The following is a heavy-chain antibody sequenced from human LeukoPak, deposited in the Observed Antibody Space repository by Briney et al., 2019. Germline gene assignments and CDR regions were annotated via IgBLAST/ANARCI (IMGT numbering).Heavy chain of an antibody. Sequence: SETLSLTCAVYGGSFSGYYWSWIRQPPGKGLEWIGEINHSGSTNYNPSLKSRVTMSVDTSKNQFSLKLSSVTAEDTAVYYCECGPPRLDDFWSGYWDWGQGTLVTVSS. D-gene: IGHD3-3*01. J-gene: IGHJ4*02. CDR1: GGSFSGYY. V-gene: IGHV4-34*01. CDR3: ECGPPRLDDFWSGYWD. CDR2: INHSGST.